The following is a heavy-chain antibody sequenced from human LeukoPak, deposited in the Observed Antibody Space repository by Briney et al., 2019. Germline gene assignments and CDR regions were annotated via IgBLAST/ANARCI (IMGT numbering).Heavy chain of an antibody. CDR1: GFTFSSYG. V-gene: IGHV3-30*02. CDR2: IRYDGSNK. CDR3: AKANYGSGTNFDY. Sequence: GGSLRLSCAASGFTFSSYGMHWVRQAPGKGLEWVAFIRYDGSNKYYADSVKGRFTISRDNSKNTLYLQMNSLGAEDTAVYYCAKANYGSGTNFDYWGQGTLVTVSS. D-gene: IGHD3-10*01. J-gene: IGHJ4*02.